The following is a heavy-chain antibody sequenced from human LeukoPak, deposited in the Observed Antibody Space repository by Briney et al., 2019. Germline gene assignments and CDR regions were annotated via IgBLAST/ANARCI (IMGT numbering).Heavy chain of an antibody. J-gene: IGHJ4*02. Sequence: GGSLRLSCAASGFTFSSYSMNWVRQAPGKGLEWVSYISSSSTIYYADSVKGRFTISRDNAKNSLYLQMNSLRAEDTAVYYCASHPSITTKTDNDYWGQGTLVTVSS. CDR3: ASHPSITTKTDNDY. V-gene: IGHV3-48*01. CDR2: ISSSSTI. D-gene: IGHD3-10*01. CDR1: GFTFSSYS.